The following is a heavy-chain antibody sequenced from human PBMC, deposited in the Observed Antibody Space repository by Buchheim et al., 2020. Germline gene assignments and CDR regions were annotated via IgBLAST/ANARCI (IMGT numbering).Heavy chain of an antibody. D-gene: IGHD6-13*01. V-gene: IGHV4-59*01. Sequence: QVQLKESGPGLVKPSETLSLTCTVSGGSISSYYWSWIRQPPGKGLEWIGYIYYSGSTNYNPSLKSRVTISVDTSKNQFSLKLSSVTAADTAVYYCARERYSSSWTDFDYWGQGTL. CDR2: IYYSGST. CDR3: ARERYSSSWTDFDY. CDR1: GGSISSYY. J-gene: IGHJ4*02.